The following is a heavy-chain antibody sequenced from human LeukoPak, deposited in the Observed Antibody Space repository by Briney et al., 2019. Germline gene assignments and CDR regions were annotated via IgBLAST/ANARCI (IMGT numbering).Heavy chain of an antibody. D-gene: IGHD2-2*01. V-gene: IGHV3-23*01. CDR2: ISGSGVST. CDR3: ANGRLRTVVPAAIAAFDL. J-gene: IGHJ3*01. Sequence: GGSLRLSCAASGFTFSSFAMSWVRQDPGKGLEWVSSISGSGVSTYYADSVKGRFTISRDNSKNTLFLQMDSLRAEDTAVYYCANGRLRTVVPAAIAAFDLWGPGTMVTVST. CDR1: GFTFSSFA.